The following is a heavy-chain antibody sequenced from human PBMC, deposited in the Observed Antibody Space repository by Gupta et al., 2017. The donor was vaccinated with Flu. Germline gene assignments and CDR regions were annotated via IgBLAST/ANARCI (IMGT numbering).Heavy chain of an antibody. V-gene: IGHV4-30-4*01. Sequence: WAWVRQPPGKPLEWIGHIYTSGSTSYNPSLHSRVSISVDESKNQFSLRLTSVTAADSAVYYCAREFDNTGYYSGYYSYMDVWGKGITVTVSS. CDR2: IYTSGST. J-gene: IGHJ6*03. CDR3: AREFDNTGYYSGYYSYMDV. D-gene: IGHD3-22*01.